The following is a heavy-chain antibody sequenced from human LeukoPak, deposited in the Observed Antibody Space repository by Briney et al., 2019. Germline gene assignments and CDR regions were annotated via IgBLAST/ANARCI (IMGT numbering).Heavy chain of an antibody. V-gene: IGHV1-69*13. CDR3: ARGAYYDSSGYYPFDY. D-gene: IGHD3-22*01. CDR1: GGTYSSYA. J-gene: IGHJ4*02. CDR2: IIPIFGTA. Sequence: SVKVSCKASGGTYSSYAISWVRQAPGQGLEWMGGIIPIFGTANYAQKFQGRVTITADESTSTAYMELSSLRSEDTAVYYCARGAYYDSSGYYPFDYWGQGTLVTVSS.